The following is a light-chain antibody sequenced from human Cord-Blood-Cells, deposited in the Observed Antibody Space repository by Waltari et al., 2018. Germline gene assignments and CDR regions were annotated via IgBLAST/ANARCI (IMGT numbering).Light chain of an antibody. CDR2: KAS. Sequence: IQMTQSPSTLSASVGDRVTITCRASQSIGSWLAWYQQKPGKAPKLLIYKASSLESGVPSRFSGSGSGTEFTLTISSLQPDDFATYYCQQYNSYSWTFGQGTKVEIK. CDR3: QQYNSYSWT. CDR1: QSIGSW. V-gene: IGKV1-5*03. J-gene: IGKJ1*01.